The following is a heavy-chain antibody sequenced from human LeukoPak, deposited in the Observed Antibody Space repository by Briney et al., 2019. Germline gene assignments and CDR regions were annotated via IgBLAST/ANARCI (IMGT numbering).Heavy chain of an antibody. CDR2: IWADRSSK. Sequence: GGSLRLSCAASGFSLSGNGMHWVRQAPGKGLEWVAVIWADRSSKYYADSVKGRFTISRDNSENTLYLQMNSLRAEDTALYYCARDSGGSPFDIWGQGTMVTVSS. J-gene: IGHJ3*02. D-gene: IGHD6-19*01. CDR3: ARDSGGSPFDI. V-gene: IGHV3-33*01. CDR1: GFSLSGNG.